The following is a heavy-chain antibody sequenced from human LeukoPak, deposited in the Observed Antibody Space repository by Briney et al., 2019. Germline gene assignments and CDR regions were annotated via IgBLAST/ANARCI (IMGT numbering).Heavy chain of an antibody. Sequence: SVKVSCKASGGTFSSYAIIWVRQAPGQGLEWMGGIIPIFGTANYAQKFQGRVTITADESTSTAYMELSSLRSEDTAVYYCARVQRGKDYDILTGYYDDAFDIWGQGAMVTVSS. J-gene: IGHJ3*02. D-gene: IGHD3-9*01. V-gene: IGHV1-69*13. CDR2: IIPIFGTA. CDR3: ARVQRGKDYDILTGYYDDAFDI. CDR1: GGTFSSYA.